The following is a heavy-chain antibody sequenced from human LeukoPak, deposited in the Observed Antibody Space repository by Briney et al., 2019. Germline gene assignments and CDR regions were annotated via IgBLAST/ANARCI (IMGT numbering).Heavy chain of an antibody. J-gene: IGHJ4*02. D-gene: IGHD6-19*01. CDR3: ARVEVAWQWLGRGNVDYFDY. CDR1: GGSISSSNW. Sequence: SETLSLTCAVSGGSISSSNWWSWVRQPPGKGLEWIGEIYHSGSTNYNPSLKSRVTISVDKSKNQFSLKLSSVTAADTAVYYCARVEVAWQWLGRGNVDYFDYWGQGTLVTVSS. V-gene: IGHV4-4*02. CDR2: IYHSGST.